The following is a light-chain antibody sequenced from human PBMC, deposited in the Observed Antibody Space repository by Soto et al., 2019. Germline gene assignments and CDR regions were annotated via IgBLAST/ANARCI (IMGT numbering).Light chain of an antibody. CDR3: QQYNNWPRT. CDR2: GAS. V-gene: IGKV3-15*01. CDR1: QSVSSN. Sequence: EIVMTPSPATLSVSPGGQATPSCRASQSVSSNLAWYQQKPGQAPRLLIYGASTRATGIPARFSGSGSGTKFTLTISSLQSEDFAVYYCQQYNNWPRTFGQGTKVDIK. J-gene: IGKJ1*01.